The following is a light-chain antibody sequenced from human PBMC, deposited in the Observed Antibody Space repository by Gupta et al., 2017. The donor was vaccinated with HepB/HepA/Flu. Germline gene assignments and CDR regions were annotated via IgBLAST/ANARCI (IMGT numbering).Light chain of an antibody. CDR2: GAS. CDR1: QSLSNN. CDR3: QQYNKWPLT. J-gene: IGKJ4*01. V-gene: IGKV3-15*01. Sequence: EIVIPQSPVTLSDSQGERATLSCRAGQSLSNNLAWYQQKPGQAPRLLIYGASTRATGIPARFSGSGSETEFTLTISSLQSEDFAIYYCQQYNKWPLTFGGGTKVEI.